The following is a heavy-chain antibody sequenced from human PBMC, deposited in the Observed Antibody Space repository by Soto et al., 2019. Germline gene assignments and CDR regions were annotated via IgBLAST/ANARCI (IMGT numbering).Heavy chain of an antibody. V-gene: IGHV4-30-4*01. CDR3: ARGPSGDKVDS. CDR2: IYDGGRT. J-gene: IGHJ4*02. D-gene: IGHD7-27*01. Sequence: SETLSLTCTVSGGSSSTVDYWWSWIRQSPDMGLEWIGHIYDGGRTYNNPSLESRVTMSVDTSKSQLSLTLSSVSAADTAVYYCARGPSGDKVDSWGQGTLVTV. CDR1: GGSSSTVDYW.